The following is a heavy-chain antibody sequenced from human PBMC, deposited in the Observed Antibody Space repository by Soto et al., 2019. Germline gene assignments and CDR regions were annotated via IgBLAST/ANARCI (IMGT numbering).Heavy chain of an antibody. J-gene: IGHJ4*02. Sequence: GGSLRLSCAASGFTFTSSNMNWVRQAPGKELEWVSSISGTSDYIDYADSVKGRFTISRDNSKNMLYLQMNSLRAEDTAVYYCAKRRYFDWSQFDYWGQGTLVTVSS. CDR3: AKRRYFDWSQFDY. CDR2: ISGTSDYI. V-gene: IGHV3-21*01. D-gene: IGHD3-9*01. CDR1: GFTFTSSN.